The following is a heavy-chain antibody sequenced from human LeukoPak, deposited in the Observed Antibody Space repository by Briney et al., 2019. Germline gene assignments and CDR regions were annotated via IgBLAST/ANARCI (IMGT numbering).Heavy chain of an antibody. CDR2: IKQDGSEK. CDR1: GFTFSSYW. V-gene: IGHV3-7*01. CDR3: ARDPYYYGSGSYYNRWFDP. Sequence: GGSLRLSCAASGFTFSSYWMSWVRQAPGKGLEWVANIKQDGSEKYYVDSVKGRFTISRDNAKNSLYLQMNSLRDEDTAVYYCARDPYYYGSGSYYNRWFDPWGQGTLVTVSS. J-gene: IGHJ5*02. D-gene: IGHD3-10*01.